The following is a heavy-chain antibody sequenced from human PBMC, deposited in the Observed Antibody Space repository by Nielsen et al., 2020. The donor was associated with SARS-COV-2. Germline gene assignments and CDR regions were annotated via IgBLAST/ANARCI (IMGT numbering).Heavy chain of an antibody. CDR2: LFYSGST. CDR1: GDSISGSSDY. CDR3: ARGVTDITMTVIVMTGASYFFDS. Sequence: SETLSLTCTVSGDSISGSSDYWGWILQPPGKGLEWIGSLFYSGSTYYNPSLKSRVTVSADTSKNQISLRLTSVTAADTAFYYCARGVTDITMTVIVMTGASYFFDSWGQGSLVTVSS. D-gene: IGHD3-22*01. J-gene: IGHJ4*02. V-gene: IGHV4-39*01.